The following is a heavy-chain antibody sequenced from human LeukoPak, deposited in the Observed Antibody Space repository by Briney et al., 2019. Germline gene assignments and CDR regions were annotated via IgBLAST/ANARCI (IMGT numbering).Heavy chain of an antibody. V-gene: IGHV3-9*01. J-gene: IGHJ3*02. CDR1: GFTFNNYA. CDR2: ISWNSGNI. D-gene: IGHD2-8*02. CDR3: TKPRVLSPGVFDI. Sequence: PGRSLGLSCAASGFTFNNYAMHWVRQAPGKGLEWVSGISWNSGNIGYADSVKGRFTISRDNAKNSLYLQMNSLRAEDTAFYYCTKPRVLSPGVFDIWGQGTVVTVSS.